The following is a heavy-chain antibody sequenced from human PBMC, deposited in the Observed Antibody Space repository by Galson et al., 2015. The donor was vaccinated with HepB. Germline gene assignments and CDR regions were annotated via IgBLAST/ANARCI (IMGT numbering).Heavy chain of an antibody. CDR2: INPSGGST. J-gene: IGHJ4*02. CDR1: GYTFTSYC. CDR3: AREETVAGIDY. D-gene: IGHD6-19*01. V-gene: IGHV1-46*04. Sequence: SVKVSCKASGYTFTSYCMHWVRQAPGQGLEWMGIINPSGGSTSYAQKLQGRVTMTRDTSTSTVYMELSSLRSEDTAVYYCAREETVAGIDYWGQGTLVTVSS.